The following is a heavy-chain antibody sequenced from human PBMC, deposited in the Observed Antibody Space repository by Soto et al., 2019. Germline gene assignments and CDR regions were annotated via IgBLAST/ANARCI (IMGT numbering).Heavy chain of an antibody. J-gene: IGHJ5*02. CDR2: ISSSGSTI. D-gene: IGHD2-2*01. CDR1: GFTFRDYY. CDR3: ARDWLGYCSSTSCYAAWFDP. V-gene: IGHV3-11*01. Sequence: GGSLILSCAASGFTFRDYYMSWIRQAPGKGLEWVSYISSSGSTIYYADSVKGRFTISRDNAKNSLYLQMNSLRAEDTAVYYCARDWLGYCSSTSCYAAWFDPWGQGTLVTVSS.